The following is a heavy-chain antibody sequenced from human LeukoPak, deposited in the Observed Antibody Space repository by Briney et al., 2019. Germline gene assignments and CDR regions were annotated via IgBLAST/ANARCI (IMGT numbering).Heavy chain of an antibody. CDR3: AIAVAAANYFDY. Sequence: GGSLRLSCAASGFTFSDYYMSWIRQAPGKGLEWVSAISGGGGSTYYADSVKGRFTISRDNPKNTLYLQMNSLRAEDTAVYYCAIAVAAANYFDYWGQGTLVTVSS. V-gene: IGHV3-23*01. CDR2: ISGGGGST. J-gene: IGHJ4*02. D-gene: IGHD6-19*01. CDR1: GFTFSDYY.